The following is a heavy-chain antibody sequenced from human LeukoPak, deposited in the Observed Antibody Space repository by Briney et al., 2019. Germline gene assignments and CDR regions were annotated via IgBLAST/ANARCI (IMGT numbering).Heavy chain of an antibody. V-gene: IGHV3-53*01. J-gene: IGHJ4*02. D-gene: IGHD4-17*01. CDR2: IYSAGPT. CDR3: ARESLGDHSLAF. CDR1: GFRVSSTY. Sequence: GGSLRLSCAASGFRVSSTYMNWVRQAPGKGLEWVSVIYSAGPTFYADSVKGRFSISRDTSENTLYLEMNSLRADDTAVYYCARESLGDHSLAFWGQGTLVTVSS.